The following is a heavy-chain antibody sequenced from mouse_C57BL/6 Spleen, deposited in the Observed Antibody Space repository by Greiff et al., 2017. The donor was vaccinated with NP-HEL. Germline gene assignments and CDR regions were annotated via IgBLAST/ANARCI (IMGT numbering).Heavy chain of an antibody. J-gene: IGHJ4*01. CDR2: IYPGNSDT. CDR1: GYTLTSYW. CDR3: TSGGDYDPHYYAMDY. V-gene: IGHV1-5*01. Sequence: EVQLQQSGTVLARPGASVKMSCKTSGYTLTSYWMHWVKQRPGQGLEWIGAIYPGNSDTSYNQKFKGKAKLTAVTSASTAYMELSSLTNEDSAVYYCTSGGDYDPHYYAMDYWGQGTSVTVSS. D-gene: IGHD2-4*01.